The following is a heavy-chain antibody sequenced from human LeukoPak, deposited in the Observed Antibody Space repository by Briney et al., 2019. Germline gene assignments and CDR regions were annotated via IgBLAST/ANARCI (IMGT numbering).Heavy chain of an antibody. D-gene: IGHD3-22*01. J-gene: IGHJ6*03. Sequence: ASVKVSCKASGYTFTSYGISWVRQAPGQGLEWMGRISAYNGNTNYAQKLQGRVTMTTDTSTSTAYMELRSLRSDDTAVYYCARWSGSGYLYYYYMDVWGKGTTVTVSS. CDR2: ISAYNGNT. CDR1: GYTFTSYG. CDR3: ARWSGSGYLYYYYMDV. V-gene: IGHV1-18*01.